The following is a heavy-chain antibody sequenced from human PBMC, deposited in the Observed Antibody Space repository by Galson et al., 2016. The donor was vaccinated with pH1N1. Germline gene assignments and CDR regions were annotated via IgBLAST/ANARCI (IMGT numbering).Heavy chain of an antibody. CDR1: GFTFGDYA. V-gene: IGHV3-49*03. D-gene: IGHD3-10*01. J-gene: IGHJ6*02. CDR3: TRDGIWFGELYYYYGMDV. Sequence: SLRLSCAASGFTFGDYAMSWFRQAPGKGLEWVGFIRSKAYGRTTEYAASVKGRFTISRDVSKSIAYLQMNSLKTEDTAVYYCTRDGIWFGELYYYYGMDVWGQGTTVTVSS. CDR2: IRSKAYGRTT.